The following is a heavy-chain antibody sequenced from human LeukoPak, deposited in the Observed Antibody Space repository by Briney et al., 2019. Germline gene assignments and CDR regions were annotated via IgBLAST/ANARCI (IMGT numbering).Heavy chain of an antibody. CDR2: INPINPNSDDI. D-gene: IGHD6-13*01. J-gene: IGHJ4*02. CDR3: ARGGYSSSLYDY. CDR1: GYTFTAYY. Sequence: ASVKVLCKTSGYTFTAYYLHWVRQAPGQGLEWMGWINPINPNSDDIHYAQKFRGRVTMTRDTSISTAYVELSSLRADDTAVYYCARGGYSSSLYDYWGQVTLVTVSS. V-gene: IGHV1-2*02.